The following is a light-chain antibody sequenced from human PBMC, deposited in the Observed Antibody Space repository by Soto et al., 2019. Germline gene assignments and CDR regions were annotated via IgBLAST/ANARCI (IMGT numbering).Light chain of an antibody. CDR1: QSVSSNY. CDR2: GAS. J-gene: IGKJ4*01. V-gene: IGKV3-20*01. Sequence: EIVLTQSPGTLSLSPGERATLSCRASQSVSSNYLAWYQQTPGQAPMLLIYGASSRATGIPDRFSGSGSGTYFTTTISRLEAEDVAVYYCQQNDSSPLTFGGGTKVEIK. CDR3: QQNDSSPLT.